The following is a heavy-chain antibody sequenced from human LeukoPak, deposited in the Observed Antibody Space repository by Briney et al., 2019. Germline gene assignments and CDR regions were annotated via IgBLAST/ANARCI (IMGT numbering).Heavy chain of an antibody. V-gene: IGHV3-23*01. CDR3: AKSYRPFIVVVPLWYFDL. CDR1: GFTFSNYA. J-gene: IGHJ2*01. D-gene: IGHD2-15*01. CDR2: ISGGSGGTT. Sequence: GGSLRLSCAASGFTFSNYAMSWVRQAPGKGLEWVSAISGGSGGTTHYADSVKGRFTIPRDNSKNTLYLQMNSLRAEDTAVYYCAKSYRPFIVVVPLWYFDLWGRGTLVTVSS.